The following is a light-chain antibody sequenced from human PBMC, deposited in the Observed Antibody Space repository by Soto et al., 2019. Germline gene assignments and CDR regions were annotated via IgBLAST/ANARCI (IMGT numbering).Light chain of an antibody. Sequence: QSVLTQPPSVSGAPGQRVTISCTGSSSNIGAGYDVHWYQQLPGTAPKLLIYGNTNRPSGVPDRFSGSKSGTAASLSITGLQAEDEADYYCQSYDLSLNAFGVFGGGTKVTVL. CDR2: GNT. CDR1: SSNIGAGYD. CDR3: QSYDLSLNAFGV. J-gene: IGLJ3*02. V-gene: IGLV1-40*01.